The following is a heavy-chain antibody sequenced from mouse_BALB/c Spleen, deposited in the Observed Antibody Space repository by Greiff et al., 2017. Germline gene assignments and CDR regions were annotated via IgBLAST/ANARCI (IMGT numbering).Heavy chain of an antibody. CDR3: TRGGFMITTRDWYFDV. V-gene: IGHV1-5*01. J-gene: IGHJ1*01. CDR1: GYSFTSYW. CDR2: IYPGNSDT. Sequence: EVKLVESGTVLARPGASVKMSCKASGYSFTSYWMHWVKQRPGQGLEWIGAIYPGNSDTSYNQKFKGKAKLTAVTSASTAYMELSSLTNEDSAVYYCTRGGFMITTRDWYFDVWGAGTTVTVSS. D-gene: IGHD2-4*01.